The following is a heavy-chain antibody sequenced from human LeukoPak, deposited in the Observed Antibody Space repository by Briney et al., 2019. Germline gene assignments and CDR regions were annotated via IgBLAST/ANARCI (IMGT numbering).Heavy chain of an antibody. Sequence: GGSLRLSCAASGFTFSSYWMSGVRQAPGKGLEWVANIKQDGSEKYYVDSVKGRYTISRDNAKNSLYLQMNSLRAEDTAVYYCARGPQASYYYDSSGIYYMDVWGKGTTVTVSS. V-gene: IGHV3-7*01. CDR3: ARGPQASYYYDSSGIYYMDV. CDR2: IKQDGSEK. J-gene: IGHJ6*03. CDR1: GFTFSSYW. D-gene: IGHD3-22*01.